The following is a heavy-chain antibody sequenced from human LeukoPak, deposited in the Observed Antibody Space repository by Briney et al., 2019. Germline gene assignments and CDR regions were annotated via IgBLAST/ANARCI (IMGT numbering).Heavy chain of an antibody. CDR1: GFTFSSYG. V-gene: IGHV3-30*02. CDR2: IRYDGSNK. Sequence: GGSLRLSCAASGFTFSSYGMHWVRQAPGKGLEWVAFIRYDGSNKYYAGSVKGRFTISRDNSKNTLYLQMNSLRAEDTAVYYCARGHRYSSSWYYFDYWGQGTLVTVSS. D-gene: IGHD6-13*01. J-gene: IGHJ4*02. CDR3: ARGHRYSSSWYYFDY.